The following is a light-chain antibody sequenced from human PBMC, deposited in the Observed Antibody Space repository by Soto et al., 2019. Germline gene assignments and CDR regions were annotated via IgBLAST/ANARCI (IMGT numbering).Light chain of an antibody. CDR3: AAWDDSLSEGV. CDR2: RNN. Sequence: QSVLTQPPSASGTPGQRATISCSGSSSNIGRNYVSWYQQLPGAAPKLLIYRNNQRPSGVPDRISGSKSGTPASLAISGLRSEDEADYYCAAWDDSLSEGVFGTGTKVTVL. J-gene: IGLJ1*01. CDR1: SSNIGRNY. V-gene: IGLV1-47*01.